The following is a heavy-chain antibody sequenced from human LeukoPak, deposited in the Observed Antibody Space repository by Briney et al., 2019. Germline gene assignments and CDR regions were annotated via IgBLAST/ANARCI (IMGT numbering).Heavy chain of an antibody. Sequence: GGSLRLSCAASGFTFSDYYMSWIRQAPGKGLEWVSYISSSGSTIYYADSVKGRFIISRDNSKNTLYLQMNSLRAEDTAVYYCAKDTVKVTTIRRVPHYMDVWGKGTTVTISS. D-gene: IGHD5-12*01. CDR3: AKDTVKVTTIRRVPHYMDV. V-gene: IGHV3-11*04. CDR1: GFTFSDYY. J-gene: IGHJ6*03. CDR2: ISSSGSTI.